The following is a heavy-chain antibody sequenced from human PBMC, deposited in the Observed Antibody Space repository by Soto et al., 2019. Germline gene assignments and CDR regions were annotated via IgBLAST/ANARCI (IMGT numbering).Heavy chain of an antibody. J-gene: IGHJ3*01. D-gene: IGHD3-10*01. CDR3: ARGDRGGFDL. CDR1: GFTFDYYW. V-gene: IGHV3-74*01. Sequence: EVPLVESGGGLVQPGESLRLSCAASGFTFDYYWMHWVRQAPGKGLVWVSRVHSDGTTTTYADSVKGRFTISRDNARNTVSLQMSSPRAEDTAIYYCARGDRGGFDLWGHGTVVTVSS. CDR2: VHSDGTTT.